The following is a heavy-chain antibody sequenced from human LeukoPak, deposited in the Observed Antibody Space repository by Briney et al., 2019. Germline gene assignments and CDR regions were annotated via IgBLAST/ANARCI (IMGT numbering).Heavy chain of an antibody. CDR2: IRYDGGEN. V-gene: IGHV3-30*02. D-gene: IGHD2-21*01. CDR3: AKDGDDCIDY. J-gene: IGHJ4*02. CDR1: GFTFNRRG. Sequence: GGSLRLSCAASGFTFNRRGMHWVRQAPGKGLEWVAFIRYDGGENFYADFAKGRFTISRDNSKNTLSLQLDTLRAEDTALYYCAKDGDDCIDYWGPGTLVTVAS.